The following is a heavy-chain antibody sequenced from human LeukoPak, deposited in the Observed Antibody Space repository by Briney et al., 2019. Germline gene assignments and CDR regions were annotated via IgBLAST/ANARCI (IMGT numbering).Heavy chain of an antibody. D-gene: IGHD1-26*01. V-gene: IGHV1-46*01. Sequence: ASVKVSCKASGYTFTSYSMHWVRQAPGQGLEWMGIINPGGTTTSYAQKFQGRLAVTRDTSTSTVYMDLSSLRSDDTAVYYCASEGHYGSYLVGHWGQGTLVTVSS. CDR3: ASEGHYGSYLVGH. J-gene: IGHJ4*02. CDR2: INPGGTTT. CDR1: GYTFTSYS.